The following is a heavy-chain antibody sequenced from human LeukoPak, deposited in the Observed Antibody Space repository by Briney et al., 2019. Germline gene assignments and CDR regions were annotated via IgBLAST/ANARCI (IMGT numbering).Heavy chain of an antibody. CDR2: IYYSGST. CDR1: GGSISSYY. J-gene: IGHJ3*02. D-gene: IGHD2-8*01. Sequence: PSETLSLTCTVSGGSISSYYWSWIRQPPGKGLEWIGYIYYSGSTNYNPSLKSRVTISVDTSKNQFSLKLSSVTAADTAVYYCARRMVYAFDIWGQGTMVTVSS. CDR3: ARRMVYAFDI. V-gene: IGHV4-59*08.